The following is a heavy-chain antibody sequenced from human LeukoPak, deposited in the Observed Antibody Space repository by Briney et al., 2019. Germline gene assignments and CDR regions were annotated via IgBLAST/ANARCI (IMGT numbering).Heavy chain of an antibody. CDR2: INPNSGGT. D-gene: IGHD2-15*01. CDR1: GYTFTGYY. CDR3: ARSVQRYCSGGSCYSNFSPSDY. J-gene: IGHJ4*02. V-gene: IGHV1-2*06. Sequence: ASVKVSCKASGYTFTGYYMHWVRQAPGQGLEWMGRINPNSGGTNYAQKFQGRVTMTRDTSISTAYMELSRLRSDDTAVYYCARSVQRYCSGGSCYSNFSPSDYWGQGTLVTVSS.